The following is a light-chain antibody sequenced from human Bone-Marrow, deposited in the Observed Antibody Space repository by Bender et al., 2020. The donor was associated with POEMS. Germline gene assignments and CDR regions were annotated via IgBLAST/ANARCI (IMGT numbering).Light chain of an antibody. V-gene: IGLV2-8*01. CDR1: SSDVGGYDS. CDR2: EVS. J-gene: IGLJ3*02. CDR3: SSYAGSNNLWV. Sequence: QSVLTQPRSVSGSPGQSVTIPCTGTSSDVGGYDSVSWYQQHPGKAPKLMIYEVSKRPSGVPDRFSGSKSGNTASLTVSGLQAEDEADYYCSSYAGSNNLWVFGGGTKLTVL.